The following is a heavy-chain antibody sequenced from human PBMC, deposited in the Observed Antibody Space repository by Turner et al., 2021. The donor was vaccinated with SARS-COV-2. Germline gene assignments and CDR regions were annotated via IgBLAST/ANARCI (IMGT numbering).Heavy chain of an antibody. D-gene: IGHD1-26*01. CDR1: GFNFSSYA. Sequence: EVQLLESGGGLVQPGGSLRPSCAASGFNFSSYAMGWVVQAAVKGLEWVSAISGSGGSTYYSDSVKCRFTISRDNSKNTLYLQMNSLRAEDTAVYYCAQDLGGSYNYWGQGTLVTVSS. V-gene: IGHV3-23*01. CDR2: ISGSGGST. CDR3: AQDLGGSYNY. J-gene: IGHJ4*02.